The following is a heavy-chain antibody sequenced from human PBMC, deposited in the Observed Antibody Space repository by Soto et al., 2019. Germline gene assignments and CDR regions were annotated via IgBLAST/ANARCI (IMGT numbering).Heavy chain of an antibody. J-gene: IGHJ4*02. D-gene: IGHD6-19*01. V-gene: IGHV3-9*01. CDR3: ATLVVRGISTGWPH. Sequence: PGGSLRLSCAASGFTFDDYAMHWVRQAPGKGLEWVSGISWNSGNIGYADSVKGRFTISRDNAKNSLYLQMSSLRAEDTALYYCATLVVRGISTGWPHWGQGTLVTVS. CDR1: GFTFDDYA. CDR2: ISWNSGNI.